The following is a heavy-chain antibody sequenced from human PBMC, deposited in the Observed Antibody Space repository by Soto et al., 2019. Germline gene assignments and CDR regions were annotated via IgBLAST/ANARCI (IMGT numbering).Heavy chain of an antibody. J-gene: IGHJ5*02. D-gene: IGHD6-13*01. Sequence: SETLSLTCTVSGGSISSYYWSWIRQPAGKGLEWIGRIYTSGSTNYNPSLKSRVTMSVDTSKNQFSLKLSSVTAADTAVYYCATQRRYSSSWYDRWFDPWGQGTLVTVSS. V-gene: IGHV4-4*07. CDR3: ATQRRYSSSWYDRWFDP. CDR2: IYTSGST. CDR1: GGSISSYY.